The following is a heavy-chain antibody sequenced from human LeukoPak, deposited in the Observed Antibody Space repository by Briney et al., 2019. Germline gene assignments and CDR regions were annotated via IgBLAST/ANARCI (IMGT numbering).Heavy chain of an antibody. V-gene: IGHV3-7*01. J-gene: IGHJ4*02. CDR2: INLHGSVK. CDR3: AAWGLYSY. Sequence: GGFLRLPCATPGFTLRDYWMNWIRQAPGKGLEWVANINLHGSVKLHVDSVEGRFTISRDNAKNSLFLQMTSLKDEDTAVYYCAAWGLYSYWGQGTLVTVSS. CDR1: GFTLRDYW. D-gene: IGHD4-11*01.